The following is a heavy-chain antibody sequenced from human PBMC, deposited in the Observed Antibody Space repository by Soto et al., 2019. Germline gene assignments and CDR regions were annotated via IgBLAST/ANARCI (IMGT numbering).Heavy chain of an antibody. V-gene: IGHV3-30-3*01. Sequence: PXGSLIVSCAASGFTFSSYAMHWVRQAPGKGLEWVAVISYDGSNKYYADSVKGRFTISRDNSKNTLYLQMNSLRAEDTAVYYCARGAAYYGSGSYYRYYYYYGMDVWGQGTTFTVSS. CDR1: GFTFSSYA. D-gene: IGHD3-10*01. CDR2: ISYDGSNK. J-gene: IGHJ6*02. CDR3: ARGAAYYGSGSYYRYYYYYGMDV.